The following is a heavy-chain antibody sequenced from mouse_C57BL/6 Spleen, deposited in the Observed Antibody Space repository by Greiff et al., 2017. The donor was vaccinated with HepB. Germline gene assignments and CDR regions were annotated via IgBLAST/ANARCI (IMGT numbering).Heavy chain of an antibody. V-gene: IGHV1-26*01. CDR1: GYTFTDYY. Sequence: EVQLQQSGPELVKPGASVKISCKASGYTFTDYYMNWVKQSHGQSLEWIGDINPNNGGTSYNQKFKGKATLTVDKSSSQAYIELRSLASEDSAVYYCADGFPFAYWGQGTLVTVSA. J-gene: IGHJ3*01. D-gene: IGHD2-3*01. CDR3: ADGFPFAY. CDR2: INPNNGGT.